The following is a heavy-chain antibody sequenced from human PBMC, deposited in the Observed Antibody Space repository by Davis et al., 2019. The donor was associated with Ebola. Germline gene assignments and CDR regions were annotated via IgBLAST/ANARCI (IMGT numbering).Heavy chain of an antibody. J-gene: IGHJ5*02. CDR1: GFTFSEHY. CDR3: ARDKGNDFWSGYEDP. CDR2: IRNKANSYTT. V-gene: IGHV3-72*01. D-gene: IGHD3-3*01. Sequence: GESLKISCAASGFTFSEHYMDWVRQAPAQGLEWVGRIRNKANSYTTEYAASVKGRFTISRDESKNSLYLQMNSLKTEDTAVYYCARDKGNDFWSGYEDPWGQGTLVTVSS.